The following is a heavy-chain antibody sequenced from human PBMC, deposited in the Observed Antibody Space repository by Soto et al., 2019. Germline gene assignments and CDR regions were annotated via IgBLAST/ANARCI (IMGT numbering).Heavy chain of an antibody. D-gene: IGHD5-18*01. CDR1: DGSIRSYY. Sequence: SEIMSLTCTVADGSIRSYYCSWIRKPPGKGLEWIGYIYYSGSTYYNPSLKSRVTISVDTSKNQFSLKLSSVTAADTAVYYCARLGGSRYSYGSLDYWGQGTLLTVSS. V-gene: IGHV4-59*08. CDR2: IYYSGST. J-gene: IGHJ4*02. CDR3: ARLGGSRYSYGSLDY.